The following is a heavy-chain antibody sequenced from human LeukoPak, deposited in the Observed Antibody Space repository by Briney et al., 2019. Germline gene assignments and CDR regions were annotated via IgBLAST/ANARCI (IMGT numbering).Heavy chain of an antibody. CDR3: ARVRLVSRAKDFWSGYSSAHLDY. J-gene: IGHJ4*02. V-gene: IGHV4-34*01. CDR2: INHSGST. CDR1: GGSFSGYY. Sequence: SETLSLTCAVYGGSFSGYYWSWIRQPPGKGLEWIGEINHSGSTNYNPSLKSRGTISVDTSKNQFSLKLSSVTAADTAVYYCARVRLVSRAKDFWSGYSSAHLDYWGQGTLVTVSS. D-gene: IGHD3-3*01.